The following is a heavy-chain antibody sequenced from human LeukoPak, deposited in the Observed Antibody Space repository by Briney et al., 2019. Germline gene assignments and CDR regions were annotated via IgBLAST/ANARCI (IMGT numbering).Heavy chain of an antibody. CDR2: IVPGFGSR. CDR1: GGTFRNFA. V-gene: IGHV1-69*06. J-gene: IGHJ5*02. D-gene: IGHD2-15*01. CDR3: ARDPATLGYCSGGDCFRYNWFDP. Sequence: WGKVSCKASGGTFRNFAINWVRQAPGQGLEWMGRIVPGFGSRNYTQKFQGRLTITADRSTGTAYMELRSLRSDDTAVYYCARDPATLGYCSGGDCFRYNWFDPWGQGTLVSLSS.